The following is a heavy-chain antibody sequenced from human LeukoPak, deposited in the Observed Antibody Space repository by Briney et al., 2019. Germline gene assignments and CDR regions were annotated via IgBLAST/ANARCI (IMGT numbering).Heavy chain of an antibody. J-gene: IGHJ3*02. CDR2: ISGSGGST. Sequence: GGSLRLSCAASGFTFSSYAMSWVRQAPGKGLEWVSAISGSGGSTYYADSVKGRFTISRDNSKNTLYLQMNSLRAEDTAVYYCAKDLGIAVAVPYDAFDIWGQGTMVTVSS. V-gene: IGHV3-23*01. CDR1: GFTFSSYA. D-gene: IGHD6-19*01. CDR3: AKDLGIAVAVPYDAFDI.